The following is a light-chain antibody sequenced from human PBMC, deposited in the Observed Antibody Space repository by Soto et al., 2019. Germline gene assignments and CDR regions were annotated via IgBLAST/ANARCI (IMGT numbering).Light chain of an antibody. CDR2: SAS. CDR1: QSISNS. J-gene: IGKJ5*01. CDR3: QQSYSSPIT. V-gene: IGKV1-39*01. Sequence: DIQETQSPSSLTASVGDRVTISCRASQSISNSLNWYQQRPGKPPNLLIYSASRLQSGAPSRFSGSGSGTDFTLTISSLQPEDFATYYCQQSYSSPITFGQGTRLEI.